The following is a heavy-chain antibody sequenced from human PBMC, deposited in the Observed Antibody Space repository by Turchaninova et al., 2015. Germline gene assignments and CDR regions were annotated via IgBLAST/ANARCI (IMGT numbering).Heavy chain of an antibody. CDR3: ARGPAAGSRRNWFDP. CDR1: GYTFTSYG. D-gene: IGHD6-13*01. J-gene: IGHJ5*02. CDR2: IRAYNGKN. V-gene: IGHV1-18*01. Sequence: QVQLVQSGAEVKKPGASVKVSCKASGYTFTSYGISWVRQAPGQGLEWMGWIRAYNGKNNNARKLKRRDNITKEKPMSTAYMELMSLGSDEPAVYYCARGPAAGSRRNWFDPWGQGTLVTVSS.